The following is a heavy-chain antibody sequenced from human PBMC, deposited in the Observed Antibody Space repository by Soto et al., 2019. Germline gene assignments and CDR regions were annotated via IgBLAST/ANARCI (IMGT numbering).Heavy chain of an antibody. CDR1: GFTFSSYA. Sequence: QVQLVESGGGVVQPGRSLRLSCAASGFTFSSYAMHWVRQAPGKGLEWVAVISYDGSNKYYADSVKGRFTISRDNSKNTLYLQMNSLRAEDTAVYYCARDLHGDYGDWYFDLWGRGTLVTVSS. J-gene: IGHJ2*01. V-gene: IGHV3-30-3*01. CDR2: ISYDGSNK. CDR3: ARDLHGDYGDWYFDL. D-gene: IGHD4-17*01.